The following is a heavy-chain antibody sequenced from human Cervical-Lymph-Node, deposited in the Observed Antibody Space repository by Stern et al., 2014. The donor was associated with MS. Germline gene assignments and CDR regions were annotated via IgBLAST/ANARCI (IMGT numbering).Heavy chain of an antibody. D-gene: IGHD4-17*01. CDR2: IYPGDSDT. Sequence: QLVQSGAEVKKPGESLKISCKASGYSFNANWIAWVRQMPGKGLEWMGIIYPGDSDTRYSPSFEGQVPISADKSISAAYLQWSSLKASDTAMYYCARDYGDYAFDYWGQGTLVTVSS. CDR3: ARDYGDYAFDY. J-gene: IGHJ4*02. CDR1: GYSFNANW. V-gene: IGHV5-51*01.